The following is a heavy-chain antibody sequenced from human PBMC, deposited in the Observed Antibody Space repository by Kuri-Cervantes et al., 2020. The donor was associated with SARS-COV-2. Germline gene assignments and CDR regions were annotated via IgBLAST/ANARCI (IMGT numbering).Heavy chain of an antibody. CDR3: ATLPGRGDYYTSGTVSDN. CDR1: GGSISSYY. J-gene: IGHJ4*02. D-gene: IGHD3-10*01. CDR2: IYTSGST. Sequence: SETLSLTCTVSGGSISSYYWSWIRQPAGKGLEWIGRIYTSGSTNYNPSLKSRVTMSVDTSKNQFSLRLSSLTAADAAVYYCATLPGRGDYYTSGTVSDNWGQGTLVTVSS. V-gene: IGHV4-4*07.